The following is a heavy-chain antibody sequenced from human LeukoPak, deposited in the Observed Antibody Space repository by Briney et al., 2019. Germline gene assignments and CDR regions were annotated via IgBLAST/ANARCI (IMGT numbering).Heavy chain of an antibody. J-gene: IGHJ3*02. Sequence: SETLSLTCTVSGGSISSSSYYWGWIRQPPGKGLEWIGSIYYSGSTYYNPSLKSRVTISVDTSKNQFSLKLSSVTAADTAVYYCARPADYGGNSDAFDIWGQGTMVTVSS. CDR3: ARPADYGGNSDAFDI. CDR2: IYYSGST. V-gene: IGHV4-39*01. D-gene: IGHD4-23*01. CDR1: GGSISSSSYY.